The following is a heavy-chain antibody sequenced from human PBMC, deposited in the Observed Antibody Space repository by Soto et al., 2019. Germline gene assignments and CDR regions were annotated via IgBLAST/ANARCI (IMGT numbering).Heavy chain of an antibody. V-gene: IGHV3-30*18. J-gene: IGHJ3*01. CDR2: ISYDGSNK. CDR3: AKGKELWFDDAFDF. Sequence: QVQLVESGGGVVQPGRSLRLSCAASGFTFSSYGMHWVRQAPGKGLEWVAVISYDGSNKYYADYVKGLFTIARDNSKNTLYLQMNSLRAEDTAVYYCAKGKELWFDDAFDFWFQGTMVTVSS. CDR1: GFTFSSYG. D-gene: IGHD3-10*01.